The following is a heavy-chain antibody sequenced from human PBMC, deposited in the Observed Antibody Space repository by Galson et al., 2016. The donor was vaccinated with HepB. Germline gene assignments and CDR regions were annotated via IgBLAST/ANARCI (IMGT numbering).Heavy chain of an antibody. J-gene: IGHJ6*02. CDR3: VVGSGTYFPNGMDV. Sequence: SLRLSCAASGFTFTTYTMNWVRQAPGQGLEWVSSISRNSDTYYTDSLKGRFTISRDTAKNSLYLQMNSLRAEDTAVYYCVVGSGTYFPNGMDVWGQGTTVTVSS. CDR2: ISRNSDT. V-gene: IGHV3-21*01. D-gene: IGHD1-26*01. CDR1: GFTFTTYT.